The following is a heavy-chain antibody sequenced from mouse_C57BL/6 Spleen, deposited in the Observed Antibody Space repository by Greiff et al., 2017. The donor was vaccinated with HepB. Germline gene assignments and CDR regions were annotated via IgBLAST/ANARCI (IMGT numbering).Heavy chain of an antibody. D-gene: IGHD1-1*01. Sequence: VQLQQSGPELVKPGASVKISCKASGYTFTDYYMNWVKQSHGKSLEWIGDINPNNGGTSYNQKFKGKATLTVDKSSSTAYMELRSLTSEDSAVYYCAINYYGSSYGYLDVWGTGTTVTVSS. CDR1: GYTFTDYY. J-gene: IGHJ1*03. CDR2: INPNNGGT. CDR3: AINYYGSSYGYLDV. V-gene: IGHV1-26*01.